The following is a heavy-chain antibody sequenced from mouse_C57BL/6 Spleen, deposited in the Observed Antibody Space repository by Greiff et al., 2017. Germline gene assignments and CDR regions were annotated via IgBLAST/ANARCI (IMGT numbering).Heavy chain of an antibody. J-gene: IGHJ2*01. CDR2: IYPRSGNT. V-gene: IGHV1-81*01. CDR1: GYTFTSYG. Sequence: VKLVESGAELARPGASVKLSCKASGYTFTSYGISWVKQRTGQGLEWIGEIYPRSGNTYYNEKFKGKATLTADKSSSTAYMELRSLTSEDAAVYFCARFDGYGDYWGQGTTLTVSS. D-gene: IGHD2-3*01. CDR3: ARFDGYGDY.